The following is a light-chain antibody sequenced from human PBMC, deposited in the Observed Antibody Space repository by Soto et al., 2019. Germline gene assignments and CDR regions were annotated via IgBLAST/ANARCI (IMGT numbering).Light chain of an antibody. V-gene: IGKV1-39*01. CDR2: AAS. CDR1: QSISTY. J-gene: IGKJ2*01. Sequence: DIQMTQSPSYLSASVGDRVTITCRASQSISTYVNWYQQKPGKAPQLLIHAASSLQGGVPSRFSGSGSGTDFTLTISSLHPEDLATYYRPPSYSIPYVFGQATKLEIE. CDR3: PPSYSIPYV.